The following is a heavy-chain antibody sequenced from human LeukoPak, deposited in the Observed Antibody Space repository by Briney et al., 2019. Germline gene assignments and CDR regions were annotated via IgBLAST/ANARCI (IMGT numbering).Heavy chain of an antibody. Sequence: GGSLRLSCAASGFTFSSYWMSWVRQAPGKGLEWVANIKQDGSEKYYVDSVKGRFTISRDNAKNSLYLQMNSLRAEDTAVYYCARDPGYCTNGVCQKWFDPWGQGTLVTVSS. CDR1: GFTFSSYW. D-gene: IGHD2-8*01. CDR2: IKQDGSEK. J-gene: IGHJ5*02. V-gene: IGHV3-7*03. CDR3: ARDPGYCTNGVCQKWFDP.